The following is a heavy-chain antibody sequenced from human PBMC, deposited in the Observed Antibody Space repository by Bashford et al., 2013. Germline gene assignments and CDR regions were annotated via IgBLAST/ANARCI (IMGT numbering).Heavy chain of an antibody. CDR2: IIPIFGTA. V-gene: IGHV1-69*06. CDR3: ARDSALNYDFWSGYTDNWFDP. Sequence: SVKGSPARASGGTFSSYAISWVRQAPGQGLEWMGGIIPIFGTANYAQKFQGRVTITADKSTSTAYMELSSLRSEDTAVYYCARDSALNYDFWSGYTDNWFDPGGPGNPGHRLL. CDR1: GGTFSSYA. D-gene: IGHD3-3*01. J-gene: IGHJ5*02.